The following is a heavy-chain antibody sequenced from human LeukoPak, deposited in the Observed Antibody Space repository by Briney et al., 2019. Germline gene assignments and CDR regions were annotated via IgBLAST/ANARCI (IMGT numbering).Heavy chain of an antibody. D-gene: IGHD2-21*02. CDR3: ARAMTDNYYYGMDV. V-gene: IGHV3-20*04. CDR2: INWNGGST. J-gene: IGHJ6*02. CDR1: GFTFDDYV. Sequence: AGGSLRLSCAASGFTFDDYVMTWVRQAPGKGLEWVSGINWNGGSTGYADSVKGRFTISRDNAKNSLYLQMNSLRAEDTAFYYCARAMTDNYYYGMDVWGQGTTVTVSS.